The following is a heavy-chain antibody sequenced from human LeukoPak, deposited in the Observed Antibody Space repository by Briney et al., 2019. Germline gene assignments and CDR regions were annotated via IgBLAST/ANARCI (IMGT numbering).Heavy chain of an antibody. V-gene: IGHV4-34*01. J-gene: IGHJ4*02. D-gene: IGHD4-17*01. CDR3: ARISARRSLDFDY. Sequence: SETLSLTCAVYGGSFSGYYWSWIRQPPGEGLEWIGEINHSGSTNYNPSLKSRVTISVDTSKNQFSLKLSSVTAADTAVYYCARISARRSLDFDYWGQGTLVTVSS. CDR2: INHSGST. CDR1: GGSFSGYY.